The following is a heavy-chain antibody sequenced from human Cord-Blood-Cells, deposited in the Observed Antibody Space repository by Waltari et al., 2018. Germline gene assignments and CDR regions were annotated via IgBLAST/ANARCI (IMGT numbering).Heavy chain of an antibody. CDR2: INPSGGST. J-gene: IGHJ4*02. CDR1: GYTFTSYY. D-gene: IGHD3-3*01. Sequence: QVQLVLSGAEVKKPGASVKVSCKASGYTFTSYYMHWVRQAPGQGLEWMGIINPSGGSTSYAQKFQGRVTMTRDTSTSTVYMELSSLRSEDTAVYYCARGPLYDFWSGYYKEGGDYWGQGTLVTVSS. CDR3: ARGPLYDFWSGYYKEGGDY. V-gene: IGHV1-46*01.